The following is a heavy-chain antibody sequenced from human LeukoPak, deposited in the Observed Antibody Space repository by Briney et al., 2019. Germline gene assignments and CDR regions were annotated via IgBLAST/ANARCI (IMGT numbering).Heavy chain of an antibody. CDR2: IGTNGVST. CDR3: VKGQEVVYAPTFDY. CDR1: GFTFNSYA. Sequence: GGSLRLSCSASGFTFNSYAIHWVRQAPGKGLEYVSSIGTNGVSTYYADSVTGRFTISRDNSKNSLYLQMSSLRAEDTAVYYCVKGQEVVYAPTFDYWGQGTLVTVSS. J-gene: IGHJ4*02. V-gene: IGHV3-64D*09. D-gene: IGHD2-8*02.